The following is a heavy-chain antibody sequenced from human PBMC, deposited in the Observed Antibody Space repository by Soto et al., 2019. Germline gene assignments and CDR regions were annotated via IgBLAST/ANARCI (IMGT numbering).Heavy chain of an antibody. D-gene: IGHD6-13*01. J-gene: IGHJ5*02. Sequence: SETLSLTCTVPGGSISSSSYYWGWIRQPPGKGLEWIGDIYYSGSTYYNQSLKSRVTISVDTSKKRFSLKLSSVTAADTAVYYCAGRMAAENWFDPWGQGTLVTVSS. V-gene: IGHV4-39*01. CDR1: GGSISSSSYY. CDR2: IYYSGST. CDR3: AGRMAAENWFDP.